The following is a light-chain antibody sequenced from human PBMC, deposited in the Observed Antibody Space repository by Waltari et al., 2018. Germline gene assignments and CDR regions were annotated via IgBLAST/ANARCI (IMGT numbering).Light chain of an antibody. V-gene: IGKV2-28*01. J-gene: IGKJ1*01. CDR1: QSLLHPNGNNY. CDR2: LGS. Sequence: DIVVTHSPLSLSVPPGEPASISFRSSQSLLHPNGNNYLEWYLKKPGPSPQLLFYLGSMRGSGVPDKFSGGGAGKDFTMKISRVEAEYVGVYYCMQSRQALWTFGQGTKVEIK. CDR3: MQSRQALWT.